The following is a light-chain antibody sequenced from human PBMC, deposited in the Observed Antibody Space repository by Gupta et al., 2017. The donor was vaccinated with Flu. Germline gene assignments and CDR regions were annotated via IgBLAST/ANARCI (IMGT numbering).Light chain of an antibody. J-gene: IGKJ4*01. CDR3: QQLNSYPLT. CDR1: QNITNN. Sequence: PTFLSASVGDRVTITCRASQNITNNLAWYQQDPEEAPKLLMYDASTLQTGVSSRFSGSGSGTIFTLTISGLQPEDFASYYCQQLNSYPLTFGGGTTVDIK. CDR2: DAS. V-gene: IGKV1-9*01.